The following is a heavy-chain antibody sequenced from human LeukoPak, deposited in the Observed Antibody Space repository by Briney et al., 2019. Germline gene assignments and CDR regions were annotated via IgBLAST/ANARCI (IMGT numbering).Heavy chain of an antibody. Sequence: GASVKVSCKASGYTFTSYDLNWVRQATGEGLEWMGWMNPSDSKTGSAQEFQGRVTMTSDTSISTAYMELSSLRSEDTAVYYCVRGRAARGPWTMLWGPGTLVTVSS. J-gene: IGHJ4*02. CDR1: GYTFTSYD. D-gene: IGHD3-10*02. CDR2: MNPSDSKT. CDR3: VRGRAARGPWTML. V-gene: IGHV1-8*01.